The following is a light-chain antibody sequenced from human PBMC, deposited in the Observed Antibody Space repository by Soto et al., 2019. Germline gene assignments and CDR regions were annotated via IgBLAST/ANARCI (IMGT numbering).Light chain of an antibody. V-gene: IGLV2-18*02. CDR1: SSDVGSYDH. J-gene: IGLJ2*01. CDR3: SSFTSSITVV. CDR2: GVR. Sequence: QSALTQPPSVSASPGQSVTISCTGTSSDVGSYDHVSWYQQPPGTAPKLMIYGVRNRPSGVPDRFSGSKSGNTASLTISGLQAEDEADYYCSSFTSSITVVFGGGTQLTVL.